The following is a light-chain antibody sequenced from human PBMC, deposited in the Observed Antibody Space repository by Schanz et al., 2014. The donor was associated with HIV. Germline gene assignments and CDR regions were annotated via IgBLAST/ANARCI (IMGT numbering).Light chain of an antibody. CDR3: QHYGDSRGT. CDR1: QRLSSSY. V-gene: IGKV3-20*01. Sequence: EIVLTQSPGSLSLSPGGRATLSCGASQRLSSSYLAWYQQKRDQPPRLVIYATSTRAAGIPDRFSGTGSGTDFTLTISRLGPEDFAVYYCQHYGDSRGTFGGGTKVDFK. J-gene: IGKJ4*01. CDR2: ATS.